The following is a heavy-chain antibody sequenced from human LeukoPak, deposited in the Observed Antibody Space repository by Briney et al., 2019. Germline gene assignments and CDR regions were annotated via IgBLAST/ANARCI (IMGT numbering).Heavy chain of an antibody. CDR3: ARGGSYLSAFDI. J-gene: IGHJ3*02. CDR2: IYSGGST. V-gene: IGHV3-53*01. Sequence: GGSLRLSCAASGFTVSSNYMSWVRQAPGKGLEWVSIIYSGGSTFYADSVKGRFTISRDNSKNTLYLQMNSLRAEDTAVYYCARGGSYLSAFDIWGQGTMVAVSS. CDR1: GFTVSSNY. D-gene: IGHD1-26*01.